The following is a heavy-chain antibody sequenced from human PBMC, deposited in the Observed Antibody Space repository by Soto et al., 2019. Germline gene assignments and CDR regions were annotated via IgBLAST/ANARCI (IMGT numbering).Heavy chain of an antibody. D-gene: IGHD3-9*01. CDR2: IKQDGSEK. J-gene: IGHJ6*02. Sequence: RLSCAASGFTFSSYWMSWVRQAPGKGLEWVANIKQDGSEKYYVDSVKGRFTISRDNAKNTLYLQMNILRAEDTAVYYCAKGGGSRIPIFHVWGQGTTVTVSS. CDR3: AKGGGSRIPIFHV. V-gene: IGHV3-7*05. CDR1: GFTFSSYW.